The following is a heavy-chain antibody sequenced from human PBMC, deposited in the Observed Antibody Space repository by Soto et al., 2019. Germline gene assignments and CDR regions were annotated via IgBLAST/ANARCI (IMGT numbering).Heavy chain of an antibody. CDR2: ISAYNGNT. CDR1: GYTFTSYG. D-gene: IGHD2-15*01. J-gene: IGHJ5*02. CDR3: ARGMGYCSGGSCHNWFDP. Sequence: QVQLVQSGAEVKKPGASVKVSCKASGYTFTSYGISCVRQAPGQGLEWMGWISAYNGNTNYVQKLQGRVTMITDTSTSTAYMELRSLRSDDTAVYYCARGMGYCSGGSCHNWFDPWGQGTLVTVSS. V-gene: IGHV1-18*01.